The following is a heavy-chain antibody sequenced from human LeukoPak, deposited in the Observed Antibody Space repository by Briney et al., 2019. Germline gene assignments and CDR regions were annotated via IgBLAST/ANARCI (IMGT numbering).Heavy chain of an antibody. J-gene: IGHJ4*02. D-gene: IGHD3-16*01. CDR2: ISYDGSNK. Sequence: GGSLRLSCAASGFPFSSYAMHWVRQAPGKGLEWVAVISYDGSNKYYADSVKGRFTISRDNSKNTLYLQMNSLRAEDTAVYYCARGAQFGYLDYWGQGTLVTVSS. V-gene: IGHV3-30-3*01. CDR1: GFPFSSYA. CDR3: ARGAQFGYLDY.